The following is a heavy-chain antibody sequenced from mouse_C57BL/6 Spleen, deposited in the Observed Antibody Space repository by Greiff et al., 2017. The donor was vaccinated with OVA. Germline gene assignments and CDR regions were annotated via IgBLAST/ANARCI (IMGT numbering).Heavy chain of an antibody. D-gene: IGHD3-2*02. CDR3: AKGAAQGFDY. Sequence: VQLQQPGAELVKPGASVQLSCKASGYPFPSYWITWVKQRPGQGLEWIGDIYPGSGSTKYNEKFKSKATLTVDTSSSTAYMQLSSLTSEDSAVYYGAKGAAQGFDYWGQGTTLTVSS. CDR1: GYPFPSYW. V-gene: IGHV1-55*01. CDR2: IYPGSGST. J-gene: IGHJ2*01.